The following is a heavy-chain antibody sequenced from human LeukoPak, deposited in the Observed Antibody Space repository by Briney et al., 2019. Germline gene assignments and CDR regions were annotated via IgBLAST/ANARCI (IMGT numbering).Heavy chain of an antibody. V-gene: IGHV3-53*01. Sequence: PGGSLRLSCAASGFTVSSNYMSWVRQAPGKGLEWVSVIYSGGSTYYADSVKGRFTISRDNSKNTLYLQMNSLRAEDTAVYYSARTTYYYDSSGYFDYWGQGTLVTVSS. J-gene: IGHJ4*02. CDR1: GFTVSSNY. CDR3: ARTTYYYDSSGYFDY. D-gene: IGHD3-22*01. CDR2: IYSGGST.